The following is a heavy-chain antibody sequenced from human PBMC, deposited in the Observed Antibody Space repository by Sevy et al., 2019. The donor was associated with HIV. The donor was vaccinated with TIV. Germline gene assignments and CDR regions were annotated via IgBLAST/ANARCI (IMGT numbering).Heavy chain of an antibody. J-gene: IGHJ6*02. CDR3: ASIYDSSGYYFLGYYYGMDV. Sequence: GGSLRLSCAASGFTFDDYAMHWVRQAPGKGLEWVSGISWNSGSIGYADSVKGRFTISRDNAKNSLYLQMNSLRGEDTALYYCASIYDSSGYYFLGYYYGMDVWGQGTTVTVSS. D-gene: IGHD3-22*01. CDR1: GFTFDDYA. CDR2: ISWNSGSI. V-gene: IGHV3-9*01.